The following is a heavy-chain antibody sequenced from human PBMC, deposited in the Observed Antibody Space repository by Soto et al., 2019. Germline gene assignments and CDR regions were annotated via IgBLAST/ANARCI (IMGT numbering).Heavy chain of an antibody. CDR2: INWNSGSI. CDR3: VKDESINWYSGHFRH. CDR1: GFTFDDYA. V-gene: IGHV3-9*01. Sequence: DVQLVESGGGLVQPGRSLRLSCAAPGFTFDDYAMHWVRQVPGKGLEWVSGINWNSGSIGYADSVKGRFAISRDNAKNSLHLQMNSLRAEDTAFYYCVKDESINWYSGHFRHWGQGTLVTVSS. D-gene: IGHD6-13*01. J-gene: IGHJ1*01.